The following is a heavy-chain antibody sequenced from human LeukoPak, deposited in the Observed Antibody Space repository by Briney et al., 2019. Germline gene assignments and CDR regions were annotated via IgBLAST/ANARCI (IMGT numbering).Heavy chain of an antibody. J-gene: IGHJ5*02. CDR3: ARDRNPIFGVVTGFDP. CDR2: IYTSGST. V-gene: IGHV4-4*07. CDR1: GGSISSYY. Sequence: SETLSLTCTVSGGSISSYYSSWIRQPAGKGLEWIGRIYTSGSTNYNPSLKSRVTMSVDTSKNQFSLKLSSVTAADTAVYYCARDRNPIFGVVTGFDPWGQGTLVTVSS. D-gene: IGHD3-3*01.